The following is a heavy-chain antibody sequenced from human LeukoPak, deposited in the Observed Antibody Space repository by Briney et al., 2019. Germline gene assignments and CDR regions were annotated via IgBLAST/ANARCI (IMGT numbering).Heavy chain of an antibody. Sequence: GGSLRLSCAASGFTFSSYAMSWVRQAPGKGLEWVSAISGSGGSTYYADSVKGRFTISRDNSKNTLYLQMNSLRAEDTAVYYCAKDGKTYYYDSSGYYDDYWGQGTLVTVSS. CDR1: GFTFSSYA. J-gene: IGHJ4*02. CDR2: ISGSGGST. D-gene: IGHD3-22*01. V-gene: IGHV3-23*01. CDR3: AKDGKTYYYDSSGYYDDY.